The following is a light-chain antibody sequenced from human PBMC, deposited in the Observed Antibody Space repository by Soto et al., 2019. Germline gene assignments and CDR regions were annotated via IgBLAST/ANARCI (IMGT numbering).Light chain of an antibody. J-gene: IGKJ5*01. CDR3: QQRSNWPLT. Sequence: VVTRCEGTQVLFVGEISKLSCGASQSVSSYLAWYQQKPGQAPRLLIYDASNRATGIPARFSGSGSGTDFTLTISILEPEEFAVYDCQQRSNWPLTCGQGTRLEIK. CDR1: QSVSSY. CDR2: DAS. V-gene: IGKV3-11*01.